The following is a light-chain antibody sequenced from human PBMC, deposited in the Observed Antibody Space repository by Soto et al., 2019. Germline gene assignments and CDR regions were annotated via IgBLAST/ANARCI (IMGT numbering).Light chain of an antibody. V-gene: IGLV2-8*01. CDR1: SSDVGGYNY. Sequence: QSALTQPPSASGSPGQSVTISCTGTSSDVGGYNYVSWYQQHPGKAPKLMIYAVTKRPSGVPDRFSGSKSGNTASLTVSGLQAEDEADYYCSSFTPTTWVFGGGTKLTVL. J-gene: IGLJ3*02. CDR2: AVT. CDR3: SSFTPTTWV.